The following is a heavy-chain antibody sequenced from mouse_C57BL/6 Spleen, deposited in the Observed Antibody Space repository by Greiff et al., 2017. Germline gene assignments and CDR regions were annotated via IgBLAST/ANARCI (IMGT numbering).Heavy chain of an antibody. V-gene: IGHV1-15*01. D-gene: IGHD2-1*01. CDR1: GYTFTDYE. J-gene: IGHJ3*01. CDR3: TNGNYFAY. CDR2: IDPETGGT. Sequence: QVHVKQSGAELVRPGASVTLSCKASGYTFTDYEMHWVKQTPVHGLEWIGAIDPETGGTAYNQKFKGKAILTADKSSSTAYMELRSLTSEDSAVYYCTNGNYFAYWGQGTLVTVSA.